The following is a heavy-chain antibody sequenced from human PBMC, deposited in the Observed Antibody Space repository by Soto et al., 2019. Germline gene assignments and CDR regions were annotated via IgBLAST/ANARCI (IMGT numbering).Heavy chain of an antibody. Sequence: PSETLSLTCTVSGGSIRSYYWTWIRQPPGKGLEWIGYIYYSGSTSYNPSLKSRVTISVDTSKNQFSLKLSSVTAADTAVFYCARLIHCKTTSCYFDYWGQGTLVTVSS. J-gene: IGHJ4*02. CDR3: ARLIHCKTTSCYFDY. CDR1: GGSIRSYY. D-gene: IGHD2-2*01. CDR2: IYYSGST. V-gene: IGHV4-59*08.